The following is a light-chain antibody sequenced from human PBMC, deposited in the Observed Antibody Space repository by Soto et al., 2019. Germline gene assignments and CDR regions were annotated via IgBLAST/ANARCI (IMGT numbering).Light chain of an antibody. Sequence: DSVMNQYPEYLAVALGERATINCKSSQIVLYSSNNKNYFAWYQQKPGQPPKLLIYWASTRESGVRDRFSGSGSGTDFTLSISSLQTEDVAVYYCQQYYSTPLTCGGGTKVDI. V-gene: IGKV4-1*01. CDR2: WAS. CDR1: QIVLYSSNNKNY. J-gene: IGKJ4*01. CDR3: QQYYSTPLT.